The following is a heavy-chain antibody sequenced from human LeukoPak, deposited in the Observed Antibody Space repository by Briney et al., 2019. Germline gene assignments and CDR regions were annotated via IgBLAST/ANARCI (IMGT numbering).Heavy chain of an antibody. D-gene: IGHD3-22*01. CDR1: GFTFSSYG. CDR3: AKGGKDYYDSSGYYYAYYFDY. V-gene: IGHV3-30*18. J-gene: IGHJ4*02. Sequence: GGSLRLSCAASGFTFSSYGMHWVRQAPGKGLEWVAVISYDGSNKYYADSVKGRFTISRDNSKNTLYLQMNSLRAEDTAVYYCAKGGKDYYDSSGYYYAYYFDYWGQETLVTVSS. CDR2: ISYDGSNK.